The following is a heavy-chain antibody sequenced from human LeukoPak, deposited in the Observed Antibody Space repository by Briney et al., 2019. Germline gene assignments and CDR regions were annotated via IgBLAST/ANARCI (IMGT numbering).Heavy chain of an antibody. J-gene: IGHJ5*02. V-gene: IGHV3-23*01. CDR3: AKDSSSWSGGWFDP. CDR2: ISGSGGST. D-gene: IGHD6-13*01. CDR1: GFNFSMYS. Sequence: PGGSLRLSCVVSGFNFSMYSMEWVRQAPGKGLEWVSAISGSGGSTYYADSVKGRFTISRDNSKNTLYLQMNSLRAEDTAVYYCAKDSSSWSGGWFDPWGQGTLVTVSS.